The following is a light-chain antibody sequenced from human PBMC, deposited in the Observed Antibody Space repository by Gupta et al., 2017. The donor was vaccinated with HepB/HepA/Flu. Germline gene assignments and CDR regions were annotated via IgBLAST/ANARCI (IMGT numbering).Light chain of an antibody. CDR1: QSLLHSNGYNY. J-gene: IGKJ3*01. CDR2: LGS. CDR3: MQALQTPVT. V-gene: IGKV2-28*01. Sequence: DIVMTQSPLSLPVTPGEPASISCRSSQSLLHSNGYNYLDWYLQKPGQSPQLLIYLGSNRASGVPDRFSGSKTGTDFTLKISRGEAEDVGVYYCMQALQTPVTFGHGTNVDIK.